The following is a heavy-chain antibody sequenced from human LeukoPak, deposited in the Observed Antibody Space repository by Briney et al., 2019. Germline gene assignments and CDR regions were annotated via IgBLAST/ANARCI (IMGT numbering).Heavy chain of an antibody. V-gene: IGHV4-38-2*01. CDR2: LYHSGIT. CDR3: ARHALFDSTGYYYVLDY. D-gene: IGHD3-22*01. Sequence: SEPLSLICAVSGYSIGSGYFWGWIRQPPGMGLEWIGSLYHSGITYCNPSLKSRVTISMDTSKNQFSLKLTSVTAADTAVYYCARHALFDSTGYYYVLDYWGQGTLATVSS. J-gene: IGHJ4*02. CDR1: GYSIGSGYF.